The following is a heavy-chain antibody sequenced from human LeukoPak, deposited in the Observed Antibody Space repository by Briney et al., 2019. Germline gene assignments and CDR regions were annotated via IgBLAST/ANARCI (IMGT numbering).Heavy chain of an antibody. J-gene: IGHJ4*02. D-gene: IGHD2-15*01. CDR1: GFTFSSYA. CDR2: ISGSGGST. Sequence: RGSLRLSCAASGFTFSSYAMSWVRQAPGKGLEWVSAISGSGGSTYYADSVKGRFTISRDNSKNTLYLQMNSLRAEDTAVYYCAPGVAAHYFDYWGQGTLVTVSS. CDR3: APGVAAHYFDY. V-gene: IGHV3-23*01.